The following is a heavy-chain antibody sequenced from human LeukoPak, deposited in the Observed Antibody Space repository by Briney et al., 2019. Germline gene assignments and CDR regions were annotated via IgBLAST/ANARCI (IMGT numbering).Heavy chain of an antibody. CDR2: IVGSSSNI. CDR1: GFSFSTYS. J-gene: IGHJ4*02. V-gene: IGHV3-48*04. D-gene: IGHD1-1*01. CDR3: ATDSPETAAFDY. Sequence: GGSLRLSCTASGFSFSTYSMNWVRQAPGKGLEWVSYIVGSSSNIYYADSLKGRYTISRDNAKNSLYLQMGSLRAEDTAVYYCATDSPETAAFDYWGQGTLVTVSS.